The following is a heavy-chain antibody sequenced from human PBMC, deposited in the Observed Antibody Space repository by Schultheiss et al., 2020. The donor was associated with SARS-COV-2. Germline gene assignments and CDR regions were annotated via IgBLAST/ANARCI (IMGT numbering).Heavy chain of an antibody. CDR1: GGSISSGSYY. CDR2: IYTSGST. V-gene: IGHV4-61*09. J-gene: IGHJ3*02. D-gene: IGHD2-2*01. Sequence: SQTLSLTCTVSGGSISSGSYYWSWIRQPAGKRLEWIGQIYTSGSTNYNPSLKSRVTISRDTSRNQFSLKLSSVTAADTAVYYCARVVGRYCSSTSCYNDAFDIWGQGTMVTVSS. CDR3: ARVVGRYCSSTSCYNDAFDI.